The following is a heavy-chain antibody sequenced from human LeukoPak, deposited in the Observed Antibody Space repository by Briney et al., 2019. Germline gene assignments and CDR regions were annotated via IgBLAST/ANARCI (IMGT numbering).Heavy chain of an antibody. Sequence: GGSLRLSCVVSGFTFSTYAMSWVRQAPGKGLEWVSGIGGSGGDTFYADSVTGRFTISRDNSKNTLYLQMNSLRAEDTAVYYCARDIEYSSSSGMCDYWGQGTLVTVSS. V-gene: IGHV3-23*01. CDR3: ARDIEYSSSSGMCDY. J-gene: IGHJ4*02. CDR2: IGGSGGDT. D-gene: IGHD6-6*01. CDR1: GFTFSTYA.